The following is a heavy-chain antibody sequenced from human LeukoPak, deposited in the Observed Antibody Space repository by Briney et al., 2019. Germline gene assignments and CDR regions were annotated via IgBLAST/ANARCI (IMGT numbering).Heavy chain of an antibody. V-gene: IGHV3-21*01. Sequence: GGSLRLSCAASGFTFSSYSMNWVRQAPGKGLEWVSSISSSSSYIYYADSVKGRLTISRDNAKNSLYLQMNSLRAEDTAVYYCARDRMVRGVPLDYWGQGTLVTVSS. CDR2: ISSSSSYI. CDR3: ARDRMVRGVPLDY. D-gene: IGHD3-10*01. J-gene: IGHJ4*02. CDR1: GFTFSSYS.